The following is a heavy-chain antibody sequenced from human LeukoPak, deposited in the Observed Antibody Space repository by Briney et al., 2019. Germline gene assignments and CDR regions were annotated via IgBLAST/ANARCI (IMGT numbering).Heavy chain of an antibody. J-gene: IGHJ3*02. CDR3: ARPNYYDSSGYYSVGTWVAFDI. V-gene: IGHV1-69*13. CDR1: GGTFSSYA. CDR2: IIPIFGTA. Sequence: SVKVSCKASGGTFSSYAISWVRQAPGQGLEWMGGIIPIFGTANYAQKFQGRVTITADESTSTAYMELSSLRSEDTAAYYCARPNYYDSSGYYSVGTWVAFDIWGQGTMVTVSS. D-gene: IGHD3-22*01.